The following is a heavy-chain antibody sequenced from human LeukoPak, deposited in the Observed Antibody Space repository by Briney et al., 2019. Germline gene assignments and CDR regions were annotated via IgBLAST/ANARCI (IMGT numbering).Heavy chain of an antibody. V-gene: IGHV3-21*01. CDR2: ISSSSYI. J-gene: IGHJ4*02. CDR1: GFTFSSYS. CDR3: ARGRVVPPPRSPYFDY. D-gene: IGHD2-2*01. Sequence: PGGSLRLSCAASGFTFSSYSMNWVRQAPGKGLEWVSSISSSSYIYYADSVKGRFTISRDNAKNSLYLQMNSLRAEDTAVYYCARGRVVPPPRSPYFDYWGQGTLVTVSS.